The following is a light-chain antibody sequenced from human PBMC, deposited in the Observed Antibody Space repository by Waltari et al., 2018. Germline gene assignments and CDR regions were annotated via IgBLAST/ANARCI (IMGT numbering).Light chain of an antibody. J-gene: IGLJ1*01. CDR3: HSYTGSRTYV. Sequence: QSALTQPASVSGSPGQSITIFCTGTTNDVGGYNFVSWYQHHPGQAPKLIIYEVPKRPSGVSTRFSGSKSGNTASLTISGLQAEDEADYYCHSYTGSRTYVFGTGTKVTVL. V-gene: IGLV2-14*01. CDR2: EVP. CDR1: TNDVGGYNF.